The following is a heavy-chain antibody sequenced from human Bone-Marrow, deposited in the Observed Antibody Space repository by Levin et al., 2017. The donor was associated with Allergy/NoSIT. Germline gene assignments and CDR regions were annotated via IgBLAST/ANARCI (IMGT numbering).Heavy chain of an antibody. Sequence: HSSETLSLTCAASGFAFSNYWMHWVRQAPGKGLVWVSRINRGGTSTTYADSVKGRFTISRDNAKNTLYLQMNSLRAEDTAVYYCARDPFAYNFGSGSYLDYWGQGTLVSVSS. CDR3: ARDPFAYNFGSGSYLDY. J-gene: IGHJ4*02. CDR2: INRGGTST. D-gene: IGHD3-10*01. CDR1: GFAFSNYW. V-gene: IGHV3-74*01.